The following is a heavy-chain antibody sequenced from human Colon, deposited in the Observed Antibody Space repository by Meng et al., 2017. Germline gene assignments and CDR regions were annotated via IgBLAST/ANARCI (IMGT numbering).Heavy chain of an antibody. D-gene: IGHD6-19*01. CDR3: ARLIAGWPFYFDY. V-gene: IGHV4-61*01. Sequence: QGPLQGSGPGLVRPSETLSLTCNVSGGSVSSGSHYWSWIRQPPGKGLEWIGYMFHSGTTKYNPSLKSRVSMSVDTTKNQFYLKLTSVTVADTAVFYCARLIAGWPFYFDYWGQGILVTVSS. CDR2: MFHSGTT. J-gene: IGHJ4*02. CDR1: GGSVSSGSHY.